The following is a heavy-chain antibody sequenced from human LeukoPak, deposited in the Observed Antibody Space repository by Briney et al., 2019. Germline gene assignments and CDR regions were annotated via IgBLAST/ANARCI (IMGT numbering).Heavy chain of an antibody. Sequence: ASVKVSCKASGYTFTSYYMHWVRQAPGQGLEWMGIINPSGGNTSYAQKFQGRVTMTRDTSISTAYMELSRLRSDDTAVYYCARVATIFGVVIGYRGQGTLVTVSS. CDR3: ARVATIFGVVIGY. CDR2: INPSGGNT. CDR1: GYTFTSYY. J-gene: IGHJ4*02. V-gene: IGHV1-46*01. D-gene: IGHD3-3*01.